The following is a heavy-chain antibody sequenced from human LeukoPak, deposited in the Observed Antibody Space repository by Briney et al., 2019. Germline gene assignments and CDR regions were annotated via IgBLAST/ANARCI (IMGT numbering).Heavy chain of an antibody. D-gene: IGHD3-10*01. CDR2: IIPILSIA. J-gene: IGHJ6*02. V-gene: IGHV1-69*04. CDR1: GGTFSSYT. CDR3: AREWFGELAYYYGMDV. Sequence: SVKVSCKASGGTFSSYTISWVRQAPGQGLEWMGRIIPILSIANYAQKFQGRVTITADKSTSTAYMELSSLRSEDTAVYYCAREWFGELAYYYGMDVWGQGTTVTVSS.